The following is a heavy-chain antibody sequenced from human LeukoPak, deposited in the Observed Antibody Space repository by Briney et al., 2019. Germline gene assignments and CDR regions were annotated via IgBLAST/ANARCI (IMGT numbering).Heavy chain of an antibody. D-gene: IGHD3-10*01. J-gene: IGHJ4*02. CDR1: GGTFNNYV. CDR2: IIPILGIA. Sequence: ASVKVSCKAFGGTFNNYVINWVRQAPGQGLEWMGRIIPILGIANYAQKFQGRVTITADKSTSTAYMDLSSLRSEDTAVYYCARDGPPLPGSYTGPYYFDYWGQGTLVTVSS. V-gene: IGHV1-69*04. CDR3: ARDGPPLPGSYTGPYYFDY.